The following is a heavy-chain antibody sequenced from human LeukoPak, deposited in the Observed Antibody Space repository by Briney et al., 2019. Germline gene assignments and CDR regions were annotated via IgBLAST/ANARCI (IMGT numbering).Heavy chain of an antibody. V-gene: IGHV3-23*01. CDR1: GFTFSSYG. CDR3: ARVSGNSYYFDY. J-gene: IGHJ4*02. Sequence: GGSLRLSCAASGFTFSSYGMSWVRQAPGKGLEWVSAISGSGGSTYYADSVKGRFTISRDNAKNSLYLQMNSLRAEDTAVYYCARVSGNSYYFDYWGQGTLVTVSS. CDR2: ISGSGGST. D-gene: IGHD4-23*01.